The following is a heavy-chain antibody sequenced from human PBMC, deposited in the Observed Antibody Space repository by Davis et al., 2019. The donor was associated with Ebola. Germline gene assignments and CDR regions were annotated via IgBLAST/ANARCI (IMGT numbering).Heavy chain of an antibody. Sequence: ASVKVSCKTSGYTFTGYYMHWVRQAPGQGLEWMGWINPNSGGTNHTQKFQGRVTMTRDTSISTAYMELSRLRSDDTAVYYCATVGLVGAASLDYWGQGTLVTVSS. D-gene: IGHD1-26*01. V-gene: IGHV1-2*02. J-gene: IGHJ4*02. CDR1: GYTFTGYY. CDR3: ATVGLVGAASLDY. CDR2: INPNSGGT.